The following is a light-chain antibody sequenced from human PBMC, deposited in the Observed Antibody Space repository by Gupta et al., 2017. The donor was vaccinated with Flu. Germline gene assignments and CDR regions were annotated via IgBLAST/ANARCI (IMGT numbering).Light chain of an antibody. J-gene: IGKJ2*01. CDR3: HQYYSTPYT. CDR1: QSILYRSNNQNY. CDR2: WAS. Sequence: DIVMTQSPDSLAVSLGEKATIHCKPSQSILYRSNNQNYLAWYQQKPGQPPKLLIYWASTRESGVTDRFSGSGSGTDFTLTISSLQAEDVAVYYCHQYYSTPYTFGQGTKLQIK. V-gene: IGKV4-1*01.